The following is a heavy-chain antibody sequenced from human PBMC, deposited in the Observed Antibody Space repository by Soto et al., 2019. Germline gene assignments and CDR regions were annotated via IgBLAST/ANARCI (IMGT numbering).Heavy chain of an antibody. V-gene: IGHV4-34*01. CDR3: VRGPYNYNSRYFDY. D-gene: IGHD1-1*01. CDR1: GGSVSGYF. Sequence: ASLSLTCPVSGGSVSGYFWTWIRQPPGKGLEWLAEINHSGITNYNPSVESRVSMSVDTSKNQFSLRLYSVTAADTAVYYCVRGPYNYNSRYFDYWGQGTLVTVS. J-gene: IGHJ4*02. CDR2: INHSGIT.